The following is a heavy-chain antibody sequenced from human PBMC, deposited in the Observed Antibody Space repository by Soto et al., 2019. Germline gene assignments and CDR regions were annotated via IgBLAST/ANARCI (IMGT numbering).Heavy chain of an antibody. CDR3: XXXXXXXXXXXXXXWNYYYYYMDV. CDR1: GYSFTSYW. V-gene: IGHV5-51*01. CDR2: IYPGDSDT. Sequence: SLKISCKGSGYSFTSYWIGWVRQMPGKGLEWMGIIYPGDSDTRYSPSFQGQVTISADKSISTAYLQWSSLKASETAMYYCXXXXXXXXXXXXXXWNYYYYYMDVXXXGTTVTVSS. J-gene: IGHJ6*03. D-gene: IGHD3-3*01.